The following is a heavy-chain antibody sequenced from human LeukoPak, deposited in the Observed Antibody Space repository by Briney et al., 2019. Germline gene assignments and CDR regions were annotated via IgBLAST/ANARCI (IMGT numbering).Heavy chain of an antibody. Sequence: ASVKVSCKTSGYSFTDYYMHWVRQAPGQGLEWMGWINPNSGGTNYAQKFQGRVTMTRDTSISTAYMELSRLRSDDTAVYYCASAAARLEAFDIWGQGTMVTVSS. CDR2: INPNSGGT. J-gene: IGHJ3*02. V-gene: IGHV1-2*02. CDR1: GYSFTDYY. D-gene: IGHD6-6*01. CDR3: ASAAARLEAFDI.